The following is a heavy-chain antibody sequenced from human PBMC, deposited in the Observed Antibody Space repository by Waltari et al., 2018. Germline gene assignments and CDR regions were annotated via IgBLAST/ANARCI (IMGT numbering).Heavy chain of an antibody. D-gene: IGHD2-8*01. V-gene: IGHV3-53*01. J-gene: IGHJ3*02. Sequence: EVQLVESGGGLIQPGGSLRLSCAASGFTVSSNYMSWFRQAPGKGREGVSVIYSGGRTYYADSVKGRFTIARDNAKNTLYLQMNSLRAEDTAVYYCARDPGPNGPYDAFDIWGQGTMVIVSS. CDR1: GFTVSSNY. CDR3: ARDPGPNGPYDAFDI. CDR2: IYSGGRT.